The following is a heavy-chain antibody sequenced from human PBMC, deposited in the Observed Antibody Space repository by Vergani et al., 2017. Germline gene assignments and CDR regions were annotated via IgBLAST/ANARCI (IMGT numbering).Heavy chain of an antibody. CDR2: ISPIFGTA. V-gene: IGHV1-69*01. CDR1: GGTFSSYA. Sequence: QVQLVQSGAEVKKPGSSVKVSCKASGGTFSSYAISWVRQAPGQGLEWMGGISPIFGTANYAQKFQGRVTITADESTSTAYMELSSLRSEDTAVYYCAGLPSATGTTNDYYYYGMDVGGQGTTVTVSS. D-gene: IGHD1-1*01. CDR3: AGLPSATGTTNDYYYYGMDV. J-gene: IGHJ6*02.